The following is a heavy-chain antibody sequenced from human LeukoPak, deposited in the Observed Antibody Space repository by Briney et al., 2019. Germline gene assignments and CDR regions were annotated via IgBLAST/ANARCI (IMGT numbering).Heavy chain of an antibody. CDR2: IIPIFGTA. CDR1: GGTFSSYA. V-gene: IGHV1-69*05. Sequence: GASVKVSCKASGGTFSSYAISWVRQAPGQGLEWMGRIIPIFGTANYAQEFQGRVTITTDESTSTAYMELSSLRSEDTAVYYCASDIGGTTPLFDYWGQGTLVTVSS. J-gene: IGHJ4*02. D-gene: IGHD1-26*01. CDR3: ASDIGGTTPLFDY.